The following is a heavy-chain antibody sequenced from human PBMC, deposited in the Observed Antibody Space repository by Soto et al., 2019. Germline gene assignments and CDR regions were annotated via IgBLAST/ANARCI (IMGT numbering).Heavy chain of an antibody. CDR3: SSGAIPAQAFDS. CDR1: GDSINSYY. CDR2: IYYGGST. V-gene: IGHV4-59*13. D-gene: IGHD2-2*01. J-gene: IGHJ4*01. Sequence: PSETLSLTCSVSGDSINSYYWSWIRQPPGKELEWIGYIYYGGSTTYNPSLKSRVTISADTSKNQFSLKLTSVTAADTAVYYGSSGAIPAQAFDSWGKGTLVTGSS.